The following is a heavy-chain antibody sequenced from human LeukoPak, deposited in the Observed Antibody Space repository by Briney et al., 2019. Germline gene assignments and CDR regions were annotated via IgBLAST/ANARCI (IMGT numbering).Heavy chain of an antibody. D-gene: IGHD1-26*01. Sequence: PGGSLRLSCAASGFTFSSYGMHWVRQAPGKGLEYVSTISSNGGRTYYANSVKGRFTISRDNSKNTLYLQMSSLRADDMALYYCARLYSGGYHTDYWGQGTLVTVSS. CDR1: GFTFSSYG. CDR2: ISSNGGRT. J-gene: IGHJ4*02. CDR3: ARLYSGGYHTDY. V-gene: IGHV3-64*01.